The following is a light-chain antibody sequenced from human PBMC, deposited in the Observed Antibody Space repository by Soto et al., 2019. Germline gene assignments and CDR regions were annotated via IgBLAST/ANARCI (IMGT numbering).Light chain of an antibody. Sequence: DFVMTQSPLSLPVSPGEPASISCRSSQSLLHSDGYNYLDWYLQKPGQSPQLLIYLGSDRASGVPDRFSGSGSGTDFTLKISRVEAEDVGVYYFMQGLQTPYTFGQGTKLEIK. V-gene: IGKV2-28*01. CDR2: LGS. CDR1: QSLLHSDGYNY. CDR3: MQGLQTPYT. J-gene: IGKJ2*01.